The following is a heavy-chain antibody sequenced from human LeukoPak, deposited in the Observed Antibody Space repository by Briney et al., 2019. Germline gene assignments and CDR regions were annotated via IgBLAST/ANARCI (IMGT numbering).Heavy chain of an antibody. CDR1: GFTFSSYG. CDR2: ISGSGGST. CDR3: TTSNYGSGSYYNDYYYYYMDV. Sequence: GGSLRLSCAASGFTFSSYGMSWVRQAPGKGLEWVSAISGSGGSTYYADSVKGRFIISRDNSKNTLYLQMNSLRAEDTAVYYCTTSNYGSGSYYNDYYYYYMDVWGKGTTVTISS. V-gene: IGHV3-23*01. J-gene: IGHJ6*03. D-gene: IGHD3-10*01.